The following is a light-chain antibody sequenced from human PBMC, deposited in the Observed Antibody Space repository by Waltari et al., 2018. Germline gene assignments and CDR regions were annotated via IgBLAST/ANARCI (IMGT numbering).Light chain of an antibody. V-gene: IGKV1-5*03. J-gene: IGKJ1*01. CDR3: QQYNSYSQ. CDR2: KAS. CDR1: QSISSW. Sequence: DIQITQSPSTLSASVGDRVTITCRARQSISSWLAWYQQKPGKAPKLLIYKASSLESGVPSRFSGSGSGTEFTLTISSLQPDDFATYYCQQYNSYSQFGQGTKVEIK.